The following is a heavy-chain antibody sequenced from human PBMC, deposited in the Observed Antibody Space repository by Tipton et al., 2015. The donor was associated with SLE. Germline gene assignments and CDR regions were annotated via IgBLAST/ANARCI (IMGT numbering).Heavy chain of an antibody. CDR1: GVSMSGSVYY. J-gene: IGHJ4*02. Sequence: TLSLTCTVSGVSMSGSVYYWTWIRQPPGKGLEWIGWIYSSGTTSHNPSLKSRVTLSVDTSKNQFSLKLSSVTAADTAVYYCARHPKRESGSQFLFDYWGQGTLVTVSS. CDR2: IYSSGTT. CDR3: ARHPKRESGSQFLFDY. V-gene: IGHV4-61*02. D-gene: IGHD2-21*01.